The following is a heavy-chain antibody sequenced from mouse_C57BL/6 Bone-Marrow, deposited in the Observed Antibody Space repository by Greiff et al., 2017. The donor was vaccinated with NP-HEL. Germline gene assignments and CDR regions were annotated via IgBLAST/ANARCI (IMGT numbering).Heavy chain of an antibody. J-gene: IGHJ1*03. CDR3: ARREVVATNFDV. CDR2: IDPGSGNT. CDR1: GYTFTDYY. D-gene: IGHD1-1*01. V-gene: IGHV1-76*01. Sequence: QVQLQQSGAELVRPGASVKLSCKASGYTFTDYYINWVKQRPGQGLEWIARIDPGSGNTYYNEKFKGKATLTAEKSSSTAYMQLSSLTSEDSAVYFCARREVVATNFDVWGTGTTVTVSS.